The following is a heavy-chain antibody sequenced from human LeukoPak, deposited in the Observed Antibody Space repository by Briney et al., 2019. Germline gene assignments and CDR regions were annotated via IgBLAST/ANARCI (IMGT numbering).Heavy chain of an antibody. J-gene: IGHJ2*01. Sequence: SETLSLTCTVSGGSISSYYWGWIRQPPGKGLEWIGYIYYSGSTNYNPSLKSRVTISVDTSKNQFSLKLSSVTAADTAVYYCARSREDYYDSSGYSYPGYFDLWGRGTLVTVSS. CDR3: ARSREDYYDSSGYSYPGYFDL. CDR1: GGSISSYY. V-gene: IGHV4-59*01. CDR2: IYYSGST. D-gene: IGHD3-22*01.